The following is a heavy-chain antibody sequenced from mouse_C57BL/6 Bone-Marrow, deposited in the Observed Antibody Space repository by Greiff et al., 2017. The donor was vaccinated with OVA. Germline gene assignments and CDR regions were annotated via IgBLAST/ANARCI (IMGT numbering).Heavy chain of an antibody. CDR2: IFLGNGYT. J-gene: IGHJ2*01. D-gene: IGHD2-4*01. Sequence: VQLQQSGAELVRPGSSVKMSCKTSGYTFTSYGINWVKQRPGQGLEWIGYIFLGNGYTEYTEKFKGKATLTSETSSSTAYMQLGSLTSEDSAIYIYAGDYDRFDYWGQGTTLTVSS. V-gene: IGHV1-58*01. CDR1: GYTFTSYG. CDR3: AGDYDRFDY.